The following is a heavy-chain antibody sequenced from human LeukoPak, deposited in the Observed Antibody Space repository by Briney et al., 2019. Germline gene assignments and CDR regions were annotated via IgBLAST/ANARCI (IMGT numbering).Heavy chain of an antibody. D-gene: IGHD1-26*01. J-gene: IGHJ3*02. CDR1: GGSISSSSYY. CDR2: IYYSGST. CDR3: ARTKWELLHIGRHRAFDI. Sequence: SETLSLTCTVSGGSISSSSYYWGWIRQPPGKGLEWIGSIYYSGSTYYNPSLKSRVTISVDTSKNQFSLKLSSVTAADTAVYYCARTKWELLHIGRHRAFDIWGQGTMVTVSS. V-gene: IGHV4-39*01.